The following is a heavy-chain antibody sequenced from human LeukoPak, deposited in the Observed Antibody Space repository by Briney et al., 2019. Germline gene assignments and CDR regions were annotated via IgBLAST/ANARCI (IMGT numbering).Heavy chain of an antibody. D-gene: IGHD5-18*01. CDR3: ARDSRSYGLYYFDY. V-gene: IGHV4-38-2*02. Sequence: SETLSLTRTVSGYSINSGYYWGWIRQPPGKGLEWIGSIYHSGSTYYNPSLKSRVTISVDTSKNQFSLKLSSVTAADTAVYYCARDSRSYGLYYFDYWGQGTLVTVSS. CDR2: IYHSGST. CDR1: GYSINSGYY. J-gene: IGHJ4*02.